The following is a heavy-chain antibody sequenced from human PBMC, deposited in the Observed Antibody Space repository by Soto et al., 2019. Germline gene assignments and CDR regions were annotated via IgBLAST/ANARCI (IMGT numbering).Heavy chain of an antibody. Sequence: QVQLVQSGAEVKKPGASVKVSCKASGYTFTSYGISWVRQAPGQGLEWMGWISAYNGNTNYAQKLQGRVTMTTDTTTSTTYMELRSLRSDDTVMSDCASDRGDGYNAAPSIDYWGQGTLVTVSS. V-gene: IGHV1-18*01. D-gene: IGHD5-12*01. CDR1: GYTFTSYG. CDR2: ISAYNGNT. J-gene: IGHJ4*02. CDR3: ASDRGDGYNAAPSIDY.